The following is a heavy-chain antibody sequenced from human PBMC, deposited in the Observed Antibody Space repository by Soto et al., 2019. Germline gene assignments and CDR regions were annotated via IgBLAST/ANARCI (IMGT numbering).Heavy chain of an antibody. V-gene: IGHV3-21*01. CDR2: ISSSSSYI. CDR3: ARVGSHIVVVPAAMADAFDI. CDR1: GFTVSSIY. D-gene: IGHD2-2*01. J-gene: IGHJ3*02. Sequence: PGGSLRLSXAASGFTVSSIYMSWVRQAPGKGLEWVSSISSSSSYIYYADSVKGRFTISRDNAKNSLYLQMNSLRAEDTAVYYWARVGSHIVVVPAAMADAFDIWGQGTMVTVSS.